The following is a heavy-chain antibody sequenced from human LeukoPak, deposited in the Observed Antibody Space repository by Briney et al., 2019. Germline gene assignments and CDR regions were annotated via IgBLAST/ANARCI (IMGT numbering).Heavy chain of an antibody. CDR2: IYYSGST. V-gene: IGHV4-59*01. D-gene: IGHD3-22*01. J-gene: IGHJ3*02. CDR1: GGSISSYY. Sequence: SETLSLTCTVSGGSISSYYWSWIRQPPGKGLEWPGYIYYSGSTNYNPSLKSRVTISVDTSKNQFSLKLSSVTAADTAVYYCARDKSSSGYYSDAFDIWGQGTMVTVSS. CDR3: ARDKSSSGYYSDAFDI.